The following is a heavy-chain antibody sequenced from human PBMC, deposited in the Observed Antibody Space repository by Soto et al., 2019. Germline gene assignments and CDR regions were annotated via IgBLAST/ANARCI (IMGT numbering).Heavy chain of an antibody. CDR1: GYSFTSYW. J-gene: IGHJ3*02. CDR2: IYPGDSDT. D-gene: IGHD4-17*01. CDR3: ARRPHFVYGGNSGMGMEAFDI. V-gene: IGHV5-51*01. Sequence: PGESLKTSWKCSGYSFTSYWIGWVRQMPGKGLEWMGIIYPGDSDTRYSPSFQGQVTISADKSISTAYLQWSSLKASDTAMYYCARRPHFVYGGNSGMGMEAFDIWGQGTMVTVSS.